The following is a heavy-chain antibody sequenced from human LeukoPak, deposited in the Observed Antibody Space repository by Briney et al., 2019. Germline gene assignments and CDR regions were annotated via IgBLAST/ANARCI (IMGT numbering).Heavy chain of an antibody. Sequence: ASVKVSCKASGYTFTTYYIHWVRQAPGQGLEWIGWINPNSGGTDYAQKFQGWVTMTRDTSITTAYMELSRLRSDDTAVYYCARGDYYDSSGNYSPLFYFDCWGQGTLVTVS. V-gene: IGHV1-2*04. D-gene: IGHD3-22*01. CDR1: GYTFTTYY. J-gene: IGHJ4*02. CDR3: ARGDYYDSSGNYSPLFYFDC. CDR2: INPNSGGT.